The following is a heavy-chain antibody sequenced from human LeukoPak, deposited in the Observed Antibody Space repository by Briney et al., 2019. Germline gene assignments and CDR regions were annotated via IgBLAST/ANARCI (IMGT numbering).Heavy chain of an antibody. D-gene: IGHD3-3*01. CDR1: GFSLRTSGVG. CDR2: IYWNDDK. J-gene: IGHJ5*02. CDR3: AQSSYYDFWSGYYEVWFYP. V-gene: IGHV2-5*01. Sequence: SGPTLVKPTQTLTLTCTFSGFSLRTSGVGVGWIRQPPGKALEWLALIYWNDDKRYSPSLKSRLTITKDTSKNQAVLTMTNMDPVDTATYYCAQSSYYDFWSGYYEVWFYPWGQGTLVTVSS.